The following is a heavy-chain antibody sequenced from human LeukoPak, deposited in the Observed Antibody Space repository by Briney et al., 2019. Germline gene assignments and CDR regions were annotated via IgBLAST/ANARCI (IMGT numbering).Heavy chain of an antibody. V-gene: IGHV4-39*01. CDR2: IYYSGST. J-gene: IGHJ4*02. D-gene: IGHD1-26*01. Sequence: SETLSLTCTVSGGSVRSGSYYWGWIRQPPGKGLEWIGSIYYSGSTYYNPSLKSRVTISVDTSKNQFSLKLSSVTAADTAVYYCASLVGATTRGRFDYWGQGTLVTVSS. CDR1: GGSVRSGSYY. CDR3: ASLVGATTRGRFDY.